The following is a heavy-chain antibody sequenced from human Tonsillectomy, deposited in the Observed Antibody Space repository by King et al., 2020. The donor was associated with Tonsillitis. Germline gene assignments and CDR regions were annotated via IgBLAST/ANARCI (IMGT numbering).Heavy chain of an antibody. V-gene: IGHV3-13*01. D-gene: IGHD3-3*01. Sequence: VQLVESGGGLVQPGGSLRLSCAASGFTFSSYDMHWVRQATGKGLEWVSAIGTAGDTYYPGSVKGRFTISRKNAKNSLYLQMNSLRAGDTAVYYCARVGDFWSGYYRGWYFDLWGRGTLVTVSS. J-gene: IGHJ2*01. CDR1: GFTFSSYD. CDR3: ARVGDFWSGYYRGWYFDL. CDR2: IGTAGDT.